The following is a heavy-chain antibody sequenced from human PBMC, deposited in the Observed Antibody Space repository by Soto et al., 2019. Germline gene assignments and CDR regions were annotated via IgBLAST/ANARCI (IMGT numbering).Heavy chain of an antibody. CDR1: GFTFSSYG. D-gene: IGHD3-22*01. V-gene: IGHV3-30*18. Sequence: QVQLVESGGGVVQPGRSLRLSCAASGFTFSSYGMHWVRQAPGKGLEWVAVISYDGSNKYYADSVKGRFTVSGDNSKITLYLQMNSLRAEDTAVYYCAKGDRSGAVPVDYWGQGTLVTVSS. CDR2: ISYDGSNK. J-gene: IGHJ4*02. CDR3: AKGDRSGAVPVDY.